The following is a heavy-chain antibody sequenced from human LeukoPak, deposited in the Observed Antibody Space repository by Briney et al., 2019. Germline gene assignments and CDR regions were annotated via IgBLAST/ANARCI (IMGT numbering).Heavy chain of an antibody. V-gene: IGHV3-33*06. Sequence: GRSLRLSCVTSGFRFRNYGMHWVRQAPGKGLEWVVVIWYDGSNKYYAESVKGRFTISRDDSKNTLYLQMNSLRVEDTAVYYCAKSLGEFTFANWGQGTLVTVSS. CDR2: IWYDGSNK. D-gene: IGHD2/OR15-2a*01. CDR1: GFRFRNYG. J-gene: IGHJ4*02. CDR3: AKSLGEFTFAN.